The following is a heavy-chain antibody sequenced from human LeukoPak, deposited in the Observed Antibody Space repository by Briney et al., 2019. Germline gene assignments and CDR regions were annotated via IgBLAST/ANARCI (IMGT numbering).Heavy chain of an antibody. CDR3: ARDGITMIVSSYYYGMDV. D-gene: IGHD3-22*01. CDR2: INTNTGNP. V-gene: IGHV7-4-1*02. Sequence: ASVKVSCKASGYTFTSYAMNWVRQAPGQGLEWMGWINTNTGNPTYAQGFTGRFVFSLDTSVSTAYLQISSLKAEDTAVYYCARDGITMIVSSYYYGMDVWGQGTTVTVSS. J-gene: IGHJ6*02. CDR1: GYTFTSYA.